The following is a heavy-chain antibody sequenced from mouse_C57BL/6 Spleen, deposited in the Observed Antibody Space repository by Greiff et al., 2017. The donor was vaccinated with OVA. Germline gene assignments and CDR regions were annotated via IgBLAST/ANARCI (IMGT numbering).Heavy chain of an antibody. J-gene: IGHJ1*03. D-gene: IGHD1-1*01. CDR3: TRVYYYGSSYGYFDV. CDR2: ISSGGDYI. V-gene: IGHV5-9-1*02. CDR1: GFTFSSYA. Sequence: EVKLMESGAGLVKPGGSLKLSCAASGFTFSSYAMSWVRQTPEKRLEWVAYISSGGDYIYYADTVKGRFTISRDNARNTLYLQMSSLKSEDTAMYYCTRVYYYGSSYGYFDVWGTGTTVTVSS.